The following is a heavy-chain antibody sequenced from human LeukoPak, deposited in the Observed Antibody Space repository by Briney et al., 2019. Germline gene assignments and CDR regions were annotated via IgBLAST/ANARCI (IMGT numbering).Heavy chain of an antibody. J-gene: IGHJ4*02. Sequence: GGSLRLSCAASGFTFSSYAMSWVRQAPGKGLEWVSAISGSGGSTYYADSVKGRFTISRDNSKNTLYLQMNSVRAEDTAVYYCARKAARTSGYDYWGQGILVTVSS. V-gene: IGHV3-23*01. CDR1: GFTFSSYA. CDR3: ARKAARTSGYDY. CDR2: ISGSGGST. D-gene: IGHD3-22*01.